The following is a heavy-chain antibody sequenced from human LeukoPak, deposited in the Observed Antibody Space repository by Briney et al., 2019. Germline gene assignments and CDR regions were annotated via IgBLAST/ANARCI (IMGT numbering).Heavy chain of an antibody. V-gene: IGHV3-30*18. Sequence: GRSLRLSCAASGFTFSTYAMHWVRQAPGKGLEWEAIVSYDGTKKDYADSVKGRFSISRDNSKNTLYLQMNSLRAEDTAIYYCAKDNIAQGSGSYLDYWGQGALVTVSS. CDR3: AKDNIAQGSGSYLDY. CDR1: GFTFSTYA. J-gene: IGHJ4*02. CDR2: VSYDGTKK. D-gene: IGHD3-10*01.